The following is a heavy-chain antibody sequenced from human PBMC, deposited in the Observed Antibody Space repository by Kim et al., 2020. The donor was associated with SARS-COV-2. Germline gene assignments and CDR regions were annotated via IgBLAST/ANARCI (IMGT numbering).Heavy chain of an antibody. V-gene: IGHV3-23*01. CDR2: IDGSDGTT. J-gene: IGHJ4*02. D-gene: IGHD2-2*03. CDR3: MKGGWGWIWDH. Sequence: GGSPRLSCTTSGFNFIGHAMSWVRQAPGQGLEWVSSIDGSDGTTYYVDSVKGRFTISRDDAKNTLYLQMRALRADDTATYYCMKGGWGWIWDHWGQGTLV. CDR1: GFNFIGHA.